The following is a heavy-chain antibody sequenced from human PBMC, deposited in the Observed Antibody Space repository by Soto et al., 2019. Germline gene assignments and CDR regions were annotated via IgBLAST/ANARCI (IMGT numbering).Heavy chain of an antibody. V-gene: IGHV1-8*01. Sequence: ASVKVSCKASGYTFTSYDINWVRQATGQGLEWMGWMNPNSGNTGYAQKFQGRVTMTRNTSISTAYMELSSLRSEDTAVYYCERDSFGGYDPYYYYGIDVWGQGTTVTVSS. D-gene: IGHD5-12*01. CDR1: GYTFTSYD. CDR3: ERDSFGGYDPYYYYGIDV. J-gene: IGHJ6*02. CDR2: MNPNSGNT.